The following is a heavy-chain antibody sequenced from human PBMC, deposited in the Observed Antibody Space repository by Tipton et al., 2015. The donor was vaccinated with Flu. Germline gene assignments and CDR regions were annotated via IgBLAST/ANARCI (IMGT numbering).Heavy chain of an antibody. CDR2: IYTSGST. CDR3: ARGPMTPRGRFFDP. J-gene: IGHJ5*02. Sequence: TLSLTCTVSGGSISSYYWSWIRQPAGKGLEWIGRIYTSGSTNYNPSLKSRVTMSVDTSKNQFSLKLSSVTAADTAVYYCARGPMTPRGRFFDPWGRGTLVTVSS. V-gene: IGHV4-4*07. D-gene: IGHD3-22*01. CDR1: GGSISSYY.